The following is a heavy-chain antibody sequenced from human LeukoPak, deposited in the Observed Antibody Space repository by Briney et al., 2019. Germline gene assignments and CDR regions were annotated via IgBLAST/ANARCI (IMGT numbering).Heavy chain of an antibody. J-gene: IGHJ4*02. V-gene: IGHV4-38-2*01. D-gene: IGHD6-19*01. CDR2: IYYSGST. CDR1: GFTFNSYA. Sequence: PGGSLRLSCAASGFTFNSYAMSWVRQPPGKGLEWIGSIYYSGSTYYNPSLKSRVTISVDTSKNQFSLKLGSVTAADTAVYYCARAGTGLDYWGQGTLVTVSS. CDR3: ARAGTGLDY.